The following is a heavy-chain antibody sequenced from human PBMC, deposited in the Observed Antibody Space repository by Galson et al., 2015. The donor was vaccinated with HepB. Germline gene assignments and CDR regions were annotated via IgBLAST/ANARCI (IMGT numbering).Heavy chain of an antibody. CDR1: GFTVSSNY. D-gene: IGHD3-10*01. V-gene: IGHV3-53*01. CDR3: ARGPGPTPKKYYYYYGMDV. J-gene: IGHJ6*02. CDR2: IYSGGST. Sequence: SLRLSCAASGFTVSSNYMSWVRQAPGKGLEWVSVIYSGGSTYYADSVKGRFTISRDNSKNTLYLQMNSLRAEDTAVYYCARGPGPTPKKYYYYYGMDVWGQGTTVTVSS.